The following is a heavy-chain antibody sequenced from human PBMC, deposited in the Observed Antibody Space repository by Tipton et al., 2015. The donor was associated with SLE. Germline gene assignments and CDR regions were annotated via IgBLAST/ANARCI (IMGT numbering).Heavy chain of an antibody. CDR3: ARVSGSYLYYYYYYYMDV. D-gene: IGHD1-26*01. CDR2: INHGGST. V-gene: IGHV4-34*01. Sequence: TLSLTCAVYGGSFSGYCWSWIRQPPGKGLEWIGEINHGGSTNYNPSLKSRVTISVDTSKNQFSLKLSSVTAADTAVYFCARVSGSYLYYYYYYYMDVWGKGTTVTVSS. CDR1: GGSFSGYC. J-gene: IGHJ6*03.